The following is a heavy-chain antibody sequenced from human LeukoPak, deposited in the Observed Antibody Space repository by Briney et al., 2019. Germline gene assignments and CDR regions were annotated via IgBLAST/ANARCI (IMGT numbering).Heavy chain of an antibody. V-gene: IGHV3-30*18. CDR1: GFTFSSYG. J-gene: IGHJ4*02. Sequence: GRSLRLSCAASGFTFSSYGMHWVRQAPGKGLEWVAVISYDGSNKYYADSVKGRFTISRDNSKNTLYLQMNSLRAEDTAVYYCAKDMGAVADSYYFDYWGQGTLVTVSS. CDR2: ISYDGSNK. D-gene: IGHD6-19*01. CDR3: AKDMGAVADSYYFDY.